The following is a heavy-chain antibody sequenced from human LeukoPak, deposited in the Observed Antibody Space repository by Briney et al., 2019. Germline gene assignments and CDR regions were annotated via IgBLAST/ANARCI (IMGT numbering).Heavy chain of an antibody. CDR2: ISYDGSNK. Sequence: GGSLRLSCAASGFTFSSYAMHWVRQAPGKGLEWVAVISYDGSNKYYADSVKGRFTISRDNFKNTLYLQMNSLRAEDTAVYYCARELGSYSSSDWGQGTLVTVSS. CDR1: GFTFSSYA. V-gene: IGHV3-30-3*01. CDR3: ARELGSYSSSD. D-gene: IGHD6-13*01. J-gene: IGHJ4*02.